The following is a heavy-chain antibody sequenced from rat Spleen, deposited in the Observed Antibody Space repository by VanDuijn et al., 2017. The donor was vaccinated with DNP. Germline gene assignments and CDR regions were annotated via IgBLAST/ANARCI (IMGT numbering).Heavy chain of an antibody. J-gene: IGHJ2*01. CDR1: GFTINNYW. CDR2: ISNGGDT. D-gene: IGHD1-11*01. Sequence: VQLVESGGDIVQAGGSLKLSCVASGFTINNYWLTWVRQPPGKGLEWIAAISNGGDTHYNSVLKSRLSISRDISESQVFLKVNSLQIEDTAIYFCSKDSYGDNFDYWGQGVLVTVSS. V-gene: IGHV2S12*01. CDR3: SKDSYGDNFDY.